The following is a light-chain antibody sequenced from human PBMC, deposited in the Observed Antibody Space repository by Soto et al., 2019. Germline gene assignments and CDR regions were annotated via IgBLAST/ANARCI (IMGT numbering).Light chain of an antibody. Sequence: DIAMTQSPLSPPLPPGETASTSCMSIQSLLHSNGYNYLDWYLQKPGQSKQLLIYEVSTRVSGVPDRFSGSGSGTDFTLEIRRVETDDVGIYYCMKSTQLPPNFGQGTQLEIK. CDR1: QSLLHSNGYNY. CDR2: EVS. J-gene: IGKJ5*01. CDR3: MKSTQLPPN. V-gene: IGKV2D-29*02.